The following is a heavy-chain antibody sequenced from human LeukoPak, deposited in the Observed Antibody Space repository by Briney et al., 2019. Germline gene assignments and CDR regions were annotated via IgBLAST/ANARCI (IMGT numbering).Heavy chain of an antibody. CDR1: GFIFSSYR. D-gene: IGHD2-15*01. CDR3: ARVAAGGFDY. V-gene: IGHV3-21*01. CDR2: ITSSSSYI. J-gene: IGHJ4*02. Sequence: GGSLRLSCAASGFIFSSYRMNWVRQAPGKGLEWVSSITSSSSYIYYADSVKGRFTISRDNAKNSLYLQMNSLRAEDTAVYYCARVAAGGFDYWGQGTLVTVSS.